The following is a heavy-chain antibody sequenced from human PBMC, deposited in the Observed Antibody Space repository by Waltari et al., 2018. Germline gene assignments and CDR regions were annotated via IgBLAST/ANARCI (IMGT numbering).Heavy chain of an antibody. Sequence: QVQLVQSGTEVKEPGASVKISCKASGYTFTSYYIHWVRQAPGQGLEWMGIINPSGGSASYEQECQGRVTMTRDTSTSTVYRELSSLRSEDTAVYYCARSGTGGRRFLEWGQGTLVTVSS. D-gene: IGHD3-3*01. J-gene: IGHJ4*02. CDR2: INPSGGSA. V-gene: IGHV1-46*01. CDR3: ARSGTGGRRFLE. CDR1: GYTFTSYY.